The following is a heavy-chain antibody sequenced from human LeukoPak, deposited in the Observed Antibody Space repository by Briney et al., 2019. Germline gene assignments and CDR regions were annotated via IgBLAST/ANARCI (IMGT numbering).Heavy chain of an antibody. V-gene: IGHV4-61*08. CDR3: ARDQTSKGDAFDI. J-gene: IGHJ3*02. CDR1: GDSISSGDYY. Sequence: SETLSLTCTVSGDSISSGDYYWSWIRQPPGRGPEWIGYIHYSGSTNYNPSLKSRVTISVDTSKNQFSLKLSSVTAADTAVYYCARDQTSKGDAFDIWGQGTMVTVSS. CDR2: IHYSGST. D-gene: IGHD3-16*01.